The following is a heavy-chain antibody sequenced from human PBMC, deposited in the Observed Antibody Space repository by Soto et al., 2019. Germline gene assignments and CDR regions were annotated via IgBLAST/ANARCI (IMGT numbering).Heavy chain of an antibody. D-gene: IGHD2-15*01. CDR1: GDSISTVDYF. CDR3: ARGRYCLTGRCFPNWFDS. J-gene: IGHJ5*01. Sequence: SETLSLTCSVSGDSISTVDYFWAWIRQPPGQALEYIGYIYKSTTTYYNPSFESRVAISLDTSKSQFSLTVTSVTAADTAVYFCARGRYCLTGRCFPNWFDSWGQGSLVTVAS. CDR2: IYKSTTT. V-gene: IGHV4-30-4*01.